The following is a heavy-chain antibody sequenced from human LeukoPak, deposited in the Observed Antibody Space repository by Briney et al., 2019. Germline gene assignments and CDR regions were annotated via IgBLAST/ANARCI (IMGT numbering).Heavy chain of an antibody. V-gene: IGHV2-5*02. CDR3: AHFRDGYTFDY. J-gene: IGHJ4*02. D-gene: IGHD5-24*01. CDR2: IYWDDDK. Sequence: SGPTLLKPTQTLTLTCTFSGFSLSTSGVGVGWIRQPPGKALEWLAIIYWDDDKRYSPSLKSSLTITKDTSKNQVVLTMTNMDPVDTATYYCAHFRDGYTFDYWGQGTLVTVSS. CDR1: GFSLSTSGVG.